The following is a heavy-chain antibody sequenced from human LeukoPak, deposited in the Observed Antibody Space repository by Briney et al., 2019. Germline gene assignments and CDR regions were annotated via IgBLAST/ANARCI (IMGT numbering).Heavy chain of an antibody. V-gene: IGHV3-21*01. CDR2: ISSSSSYI. D-gene: IGHD1-26*01. Sequence: GGSLRLSCAASGFTFSSYSMNWFRQAPGKGLEWVSSISSSSSYIYYADSVKGRFTISRDNAKNSLYLQMNSLRAEDTAVYYCARGGEWELLPFDYWGQGTLVTVSS. CDR1: GFTFSSYS. CDR3: ARGGEWELLPFDY. J-gene: IGHJ4*02.